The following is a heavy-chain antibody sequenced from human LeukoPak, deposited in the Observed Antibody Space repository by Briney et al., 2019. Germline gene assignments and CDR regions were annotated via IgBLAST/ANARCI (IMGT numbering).Heavy chain of an antibody. CDR2: IYYRRTT. CDR1: GGSLRSYY. CDR3: AKLRRFGELCPDY. J-gene: IGHJ4*02. Sequence: SDTLSLTCTVSGGSLRSYYWSWIRQPPGEGLEWRGYIYYRRTTNRTPPLKSRVTLAVDTSKSQFSLKLTAVTAADTAVYYCAKLRRFGELCPDYWGQGALVIVSS. V-gene: IGHV4-59*07. D-gene: IGHD3-10*01.